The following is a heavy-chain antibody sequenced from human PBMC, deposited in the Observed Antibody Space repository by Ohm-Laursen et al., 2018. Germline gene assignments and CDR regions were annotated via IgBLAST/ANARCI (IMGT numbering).Heavy chain of an antibody. CDR2: ISSSGSTI. D-gene: IGHD6-19*01. Sequence: SLRLSCAASGFTFSSYEMNWVRQAPGKGLEWVSYISSSGSTIYYADSVKGRFTISRDNSKNTLYLQMNSLRAEDTAVYYCAKDVDPGQWLVLGGFDYWGQGTLVTVSS. CDR3: AKDVDPGQWLVLGGFDY. CDR1: GFTFSSYE. V-gene: IGHV3-48*03. J-gene: IGHJ4*02.